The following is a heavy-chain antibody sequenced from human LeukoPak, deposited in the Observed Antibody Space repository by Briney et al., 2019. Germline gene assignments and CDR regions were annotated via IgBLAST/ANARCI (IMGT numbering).Heavy chain of an antibody. Sequence: GGSLTLSCTASGFTFSTYSLAWVRQAPGKGLEWVPSLNDVGSDAYYADSVKRRSTISGDNSKNQLFLQMNSLRAEDTPAQYCVKRPSESCANGGCYFDAWGQGTLVTLSP. CDR2: LNDVGSDA. CDR1: GFTFSTYS. V-gene: IGHV3-23*01. D-gene: IGHD2-8*01. J-gene: IGHJ4*02. CDR3: VKRPSESCANGGCYFDA.